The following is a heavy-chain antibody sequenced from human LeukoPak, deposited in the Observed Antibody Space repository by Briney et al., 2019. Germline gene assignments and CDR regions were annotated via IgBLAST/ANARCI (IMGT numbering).Heavy chain of an antibody. CDR1: GDSISGSY. CDR3: ARLHRYCSGGSCPSDAFDI. J-gene: IGHJ3*02. Sequence: SETLSLTCTVSGDSISGSYWSWIRQPPGKGLEWIGYVYQTGHNHNNPSLKSRVTISLDTSTNQFSLKLSSVTAADTAVYYCARLHRYCSGGSCPSDAFDIWGQGTMVTVSS. V-gene: IGHV4-59*08. D-gene: IGHD2-15*01. CDR2: VYQTGHN.